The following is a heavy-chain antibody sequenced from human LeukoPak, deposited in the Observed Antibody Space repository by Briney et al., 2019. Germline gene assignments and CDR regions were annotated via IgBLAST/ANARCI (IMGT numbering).Heavy chain of an antibody. CDR3: ARHTGIRSAFDF. CDR1: GGSISSYY. CDR2: IYYTGTT. J-gene: IGHJ3*01. Sequence: SETLSLTCSVSGGSISSYYWSWIRQPPGKGLEWIGYIYYTGTTNYNPSLRSRVTFSVDTSNNHFSLKLTSVTVADTAVYYCARHTGIRSAFDFWGQGTMVSVSS. V-gene: IGHV4-59*01. D-gene: IGHD2-8*02.